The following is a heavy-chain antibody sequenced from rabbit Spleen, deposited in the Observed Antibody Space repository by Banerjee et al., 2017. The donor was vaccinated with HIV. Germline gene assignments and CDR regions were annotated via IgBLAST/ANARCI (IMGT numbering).Heavy chain of an antibody. J-gene: IGHJ4*01. CDR2: INAATAKP. CDR1: GFSFGDRDV. V-gene: IGHV1S45*01. D-gene: IGHD1-1*01. Sequence: QEQLVESGGGLVQPEGSLTLTCKASGFSFGDRDVMCWVRRAPGKGLEWIACINAATAKPVYATWAKGRFTISRTSSTTVTLRMTSLTAADTATYFCARDLVGVIGWNFYLWGPGTLVTVS. CDR3: ARDLVGVIGWNFYL.